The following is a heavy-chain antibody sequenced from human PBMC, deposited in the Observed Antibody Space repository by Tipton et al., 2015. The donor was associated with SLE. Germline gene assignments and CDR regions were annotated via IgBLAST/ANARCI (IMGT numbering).Heavy chain of an antibody. CDR1: GFTFSNYW. Sequence: SLRLSCAASGFTFSNYWMHWVRQGPGKGLVWVSRIRSDGSSANYADSVKGRFTISRDNAKNSLSLQMNSLRAEDTAVYYCARISSGSYCLDYWGQGTLVTVSS. D-gene: IGHD3-10*01. V-gene: IGHV3-74*01. CDR3: ARISSGSYCLDY. J-gene: IGHJ4*02. CDR2: IRSDGSSA.